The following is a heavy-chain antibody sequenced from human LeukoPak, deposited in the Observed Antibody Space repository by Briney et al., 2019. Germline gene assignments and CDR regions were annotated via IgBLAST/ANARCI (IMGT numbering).Heavy chain of an antibody. Sequence: SATLSLTCAVYGGSFSGYYWSGIRQPPGKGLEWIGEINPSGSTNYNPSLKSRLTISVDTSKNQFSLRLTSVTAADTAVYCARTGDGLGAKVATWDYWDQGTLVTVSS. CDR2: INPSGST. J-gene: IGHJ4*02. V-gene: IGHV4-34*01. D-gene: IGHD4/OR15-4a*01. CDR3: ARTGDGLGAKVATWDY. CDR1: GGSFSGYY.